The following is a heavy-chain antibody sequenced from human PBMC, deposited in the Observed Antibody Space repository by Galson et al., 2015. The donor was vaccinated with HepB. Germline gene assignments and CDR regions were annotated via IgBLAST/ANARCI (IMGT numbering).Heavy chain of an antibody. CDR3: ARGGSYCSSTSCYANY. Sequence: SLRLSCAASGFTFSSYSMNWVRQAPGKGLEWVSYIRSSSSSTIYYADSVKGRFTISRDNAKNSLYLQMNSLRDEDTAVYYCARGGSYCSSTSCYANYWGQGTLVTVSS. V-gene: IGHV3-48*02. D-gene: IGHD2-2*01. J-gene: IGHJ4*02. CDR2: IRSSSSSTI. CDR1: GFTFSSYS.